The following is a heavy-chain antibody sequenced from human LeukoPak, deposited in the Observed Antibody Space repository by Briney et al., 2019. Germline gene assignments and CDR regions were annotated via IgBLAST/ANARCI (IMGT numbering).Heavy chain of an antibody. J-gene: IGHJ4*02. D-gene: IGHD3-22*01. CDR1: GGSFSGYY. V-gene: IGHV4-34*01. CDR2: INHRGST. CDR3: ARGEDYYDSSGYYNY. Sequence: KTSETLSLTCAVYGGSFSGYYWSWIRQPPGKGLEWIGEINHRGSTNYNPSLKSRVTISVDTSKNQFSLKLSSVTAADTAVYYCARGEDYYDSSGYYNYWGQGTLVTVSS.